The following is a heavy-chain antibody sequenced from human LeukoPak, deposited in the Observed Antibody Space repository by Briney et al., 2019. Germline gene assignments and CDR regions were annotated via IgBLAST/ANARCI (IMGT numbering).Heavy chain of an antibody. CDR3: ARFSVAGTPDFDY. CDR2: IYHSGST. D-gene: IGHD6-19*01. V-gene: IGHV4-4*02. J-gene: IGHJ4*02. CDR1: GGSISSSNW. Sequence: SETLSLTCAVSGGSISSSNWWSWVRQPPGKGLEWIGEIYHSGSTNYNPSLKSRVTISVDKSKNQFSLKLSSVTAADTAVYYCARFSVAGTPDFDYWGQGTLVTVSS.